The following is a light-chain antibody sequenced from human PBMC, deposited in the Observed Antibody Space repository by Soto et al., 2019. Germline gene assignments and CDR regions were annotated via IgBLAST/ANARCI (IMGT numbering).Light chain of an antibody. J-gene: IGKJ1*01. CDR2: GAS. CDR3: QQYGSSPRT. V-gene: IGKV3-20*01. Sequence: EIVLTQSPGTLSVSPGERATLSCRASQSVSNSYLAWYQQKPGQAPRLLIYGASSRATGIPDRFSGSGSGTDFTLTISRLEPEDFAVYYCQQYGSSPRTFGQGTKVEVK. CDR1: QSVSNSY.